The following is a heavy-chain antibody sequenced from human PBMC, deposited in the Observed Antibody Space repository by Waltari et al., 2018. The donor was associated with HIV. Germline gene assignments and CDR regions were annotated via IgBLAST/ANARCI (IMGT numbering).Heavy chain of an antibody. CDR1: GGTFSSYA. Sequence: QVQLVQSGAEVKKPGSSVKVSCKASGGTFSSYAISWVRQAPGQGLEWRGGIIPIFGTANYAQKFQGIVTITADESTSTAYMELSSLRSEDTAVYYCASPPDSDPDWYFDLWGRGTLVTVSS. D-gene: IGHD2-21*02. J-gene: IGHJ2*01. CDR2: IIPIFGTA. CDR3: ASPPDSDPDWYFDL. V-gene: IGHV1-69*01.